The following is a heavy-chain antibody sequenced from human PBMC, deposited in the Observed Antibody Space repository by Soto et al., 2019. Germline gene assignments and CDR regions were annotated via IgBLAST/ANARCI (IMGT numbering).Heavy chain of an antibody. V-gene: IGHV3-7*01. J-gene: IGHJ3*02. D-gene: IGHD3-3*01. CDR3: ASNIFYDFWSGYYAFDI. Sequence: EVQLVESGGDFVQPGGSLRLSCVASGFILSSYWMSWVRQAPGKGLEWVANIKPDGSGKYYVDSVKGRCTISRDNAKNSLYLQMNSLRAEDTAVYYCASNIFYDFWSGYYAFDIWGRGTMVTVSS. CDR1: GFILSSYW. CDR2: IKPDGSGK.